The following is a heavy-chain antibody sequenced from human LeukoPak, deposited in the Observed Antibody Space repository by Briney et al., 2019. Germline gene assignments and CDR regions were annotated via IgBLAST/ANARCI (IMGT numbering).Heavy chain of an antibody. D-gene: IGHD6-13*01. CDR1: GGSFSGYY. V-gene: IGHV4-34*01. CDR3: AREGGIAAAVLYYFDY. Sequence: SETLSLTCAVYGGSFSGYYWSWIRQPPGKGLEWIVEINHSGSTNYNPSLKSRVTISVDTSKNQFSLKLSSVTAADTAVYYCAREGGIAAAVLYYFDYWGQGTLVTVSS. J-gene: IGHJ4*02. CDR2: INHSGST.